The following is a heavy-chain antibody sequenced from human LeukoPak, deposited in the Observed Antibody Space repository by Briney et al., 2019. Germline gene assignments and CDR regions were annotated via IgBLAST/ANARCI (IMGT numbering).Heavy chain of an antibody. CDR3: ARGLGPYFDC. J-gene: IGHJ4*02. V-gene: IGHV4-59*01. CDR1: GGSISSYY. CDR2: IYYSGST. D-gene: IGHD4-11*01. Sequence: PSETLSLTCTVSGGSISSYYWSWIRQPPGKGLEWIGYIYYSGSTNSNPSLKSRVTISVDTSKSQFSLKLSSVTAADTAVYYCARGLGPYFDCWGQGTLVTVSS.